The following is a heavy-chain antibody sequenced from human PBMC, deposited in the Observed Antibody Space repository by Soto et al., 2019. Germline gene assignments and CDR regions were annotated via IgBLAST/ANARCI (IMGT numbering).Heavy chain of an antibody. J-gene: IGHJ4*02. CDR3: ARGLYDYVWGSYRPRLYYFDY. D-gene: IGHD3-16*02. V-gene: IGHV4-34*01. Sequence: SETLSLTCAVYGGSFSVYYWSWIRHPPGKGLEWIGEINHSGSTNYNPSLKSRVTISVDTSKNQFSLKLSSVTAADTAVYYCARGLYDYVWGSYRPRLYYFDYWGQGTLVTVSS. CDR1: GGSFSVYY. CDR2: INHSGST.